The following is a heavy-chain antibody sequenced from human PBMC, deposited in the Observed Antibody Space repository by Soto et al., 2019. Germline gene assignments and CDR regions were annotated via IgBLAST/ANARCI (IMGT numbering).Heavy chain of an antibody. CDR1: GGTISTNV. J-gene: IGHJ4*02. CDR3: ATGARYCSGGSCYPDD. V-gene: IGHV1-69*06. CDR2: IMPIFAAP. D-gene: IGHD2-15*01. Sequence: QVQLMQSGAEVKKPGSSVKVSCKASGGTISTNVISWVRQAPGQGLEWMGEIMPIFAAPNNAQKFQGRLTIPADTPTTTVYMELSSLTSEDTAVYFCATGARYCSGGSCYPDDWGQGTLVIVSS.